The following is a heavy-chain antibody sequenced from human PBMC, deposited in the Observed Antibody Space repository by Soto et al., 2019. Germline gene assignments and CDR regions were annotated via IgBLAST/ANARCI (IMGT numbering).Heavy chain of an antibody. CDR3: ARAGLTTLELATTY. D-gene: IGHD1-1*01. V-gene: IGHV1-2*02. CDR1: GYTFTDYY. J-gene: IGHJ4*02. CDR2: IHPNSGVT. Sequence: GASVKVSCKASGYTFTDYYLHWVRQSPGQGLEWMGWIHPNSGVTQFPQKFQGRVIMTRATSISTAYMELTRLTSDDTATYYCARAGLTTLELATTYWGQGTLVTVSS.